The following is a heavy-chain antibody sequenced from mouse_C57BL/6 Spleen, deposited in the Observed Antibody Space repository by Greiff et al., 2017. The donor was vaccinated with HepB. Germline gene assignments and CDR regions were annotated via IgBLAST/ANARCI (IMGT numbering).Heavy chain of an antibody. V-gene: IGHV1-47*01. J-gene: IGHJ1*03. Sequence: VQLQQSGAELVKPGASVKMSCKASGYTFTTYPIEWMKQNHGKSLEWIGNFHPYNDDTKYNEKFKGKATLTVEKSSSTVYLELSRLTSDDSAVYYCARGAPSYYGSSYGYFDVWGTGTTVTVSS. CDR2: FHPYNDDT. D-gene: IGHD1-1*01. CDR1: GYTFTTYP. CDR3: ARGAPSYYGSSYGYFDV.